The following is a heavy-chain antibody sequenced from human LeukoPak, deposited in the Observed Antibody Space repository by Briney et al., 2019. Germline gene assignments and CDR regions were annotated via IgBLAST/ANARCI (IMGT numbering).Heavy chain of an antibody. Sequence: ASVKVSCKASGYTFTSYGISWVRQAPGQGLEWMGWISAYNGNTNYAQKLQGRVTMTTDTPTSTAYMELRSLRSDDTAVYYCARDGLPQWLVGSFFDYWGQGTLVTVSS. CDR1: GYTFTSYG. CDR2: ISAYNGNT. CDR3: ARDGLPQWLVGSFFDY. V-gene: IGHV1-18*01. D-gene: IGHD6-19*01. J-gene: IGHJ4*02.